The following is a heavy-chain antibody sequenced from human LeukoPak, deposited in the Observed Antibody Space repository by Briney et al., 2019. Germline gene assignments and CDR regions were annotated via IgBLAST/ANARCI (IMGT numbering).Heavy chain of an antibody. CDR2: IYHSGST. J-gene: IGHJ5*02. Sequence: SETLSLTCTVSGYSISSNYYWGWIRQPPGKGLEWIGNIYHSGSTYYNPSLKSRVTISVDTSKNQFSLKLNFVTAADTAMYYCARMFRSSWYINWFDPWGQGTLVTVSS. CDR1: GYSISSNYY. D-gene: IGHD6-13*01. CDR3: ARMFRSSWYINWFDP. V-gene: IGHV4-38-2*02.